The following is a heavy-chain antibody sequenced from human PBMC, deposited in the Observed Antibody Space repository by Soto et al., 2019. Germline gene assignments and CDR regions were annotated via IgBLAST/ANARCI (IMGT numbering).Heavy chain of an antibody. J-gene: IGHJ5*02. D-gene: IGHD1-7*01. V-gene: IGHV3-49*03. CDR2: IRSKAYGGTT. CDR1: GFTFGDYA. CDR3: TRVLRITGTNWFDP. Sequence: PGGSLRLSCTASGFTFGDYAMSWFRQAPGKGLEWVGFIRSKAYGGTTEYAASVKGRFTISRDDSKSIAYLQMNSLKTEDTAVYYCTRVLRITGTNWFDPWGQGTLVTVSS.